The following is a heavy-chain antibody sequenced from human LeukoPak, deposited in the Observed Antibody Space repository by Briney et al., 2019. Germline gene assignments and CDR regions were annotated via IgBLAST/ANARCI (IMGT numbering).Heavy chain of an antibody. CDR1: GFTFSNYE. V-gene: IGHV3-48*03. D-gene: IGHD3-16*02. J-gene: IGHJ3*02. CDR2: ISGSGNTI. CDR3: ARDYDYIWGTSRDDAFDI. Sequence: GGPLRLSCAASGFTFSNYEMNWVRQAPGKGLEWLSYISGSGNTIYYADYVKGRFAISRDNAKNSLYLQMSSLKPEDTAIYYCARDYDYIWGTSRDDAFDIWGQGTMVTISS.